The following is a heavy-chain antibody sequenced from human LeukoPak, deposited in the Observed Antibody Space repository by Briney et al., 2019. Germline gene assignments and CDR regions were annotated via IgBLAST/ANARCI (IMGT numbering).Heavy chain of an antibody. J-gene: IGHJ4*02. Sequence: ASVSVSFKASVYTFNDYYIHWVRQAPGQGLEWMGWINPKSGGTNYAQKFQGRVTMTRDTSVSSAYMELSRLRSDDTAVYYCARTDYYDSSGYFDYWGPGTLVTVSS. CDR2: INPKSGGT. CDR1: VYTFNDYY. CDR3: ARTDYYDSSGYFDY. D-gene: IGHD3-22*01. V-gene: IGHV1-2*02.